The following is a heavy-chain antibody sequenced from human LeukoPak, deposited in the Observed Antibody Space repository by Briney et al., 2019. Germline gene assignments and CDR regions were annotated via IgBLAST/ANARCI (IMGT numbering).Heavy chain of an antibody. CDR2: ISNDGSNK. Sequence: GGSLRLSCAASGFTFSSYAMHWVRQAPGKGLEWVAVISNDGSNKYYADSVKGRFTISRDNSKNTLYLQMNSLRAEDTAVYYCARERRDVVVPAAALDYWGQGTLVTVSS. CDR3: ARERRDVVVPAAALDY. J-gene: IGHJ4*02. D-gene: IGHD2-2*01. CDR1: GFTFSSYA. V-gene: IGHV3-30*04.